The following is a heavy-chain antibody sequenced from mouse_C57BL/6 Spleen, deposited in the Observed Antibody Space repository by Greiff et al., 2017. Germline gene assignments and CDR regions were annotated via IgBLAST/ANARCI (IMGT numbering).Heavy chain of an antibody. D-gene: IGHD2-4*01. J-gene: IGHJ3*01. CDR2: IYPRSGNT. CDR3: ARGLYDYDTAY. CDR1: GYTFTSYG. V-gene: IGHV1-81*01. Sequence: VKLVESGAELARPGASVKLSCKASGYTFTSYGISWVKQRTGQGLEWIGEIYPRSGNTYYNEKFKGKATLTADKSSSTAYMELRSLTSEDSAVYFCARGLYDYDTAYWGQGTLVTVSA.